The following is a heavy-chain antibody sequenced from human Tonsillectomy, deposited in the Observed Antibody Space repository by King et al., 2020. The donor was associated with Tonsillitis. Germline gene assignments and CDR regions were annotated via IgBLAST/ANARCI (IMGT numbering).Heavy chain of an antibody. D-gene: IGHD2-2*01. CDR1: GFTFSSYS. V-gene: IGHV3-21*01. J-gene: IGHJ4*02. Sequence: VQLVESGGGLVKPGGSLRLSCAASGFTFSSYSMNWVRPAPGKGLEWVSSISSSSSYIYYADSVKGRFTISRDNAKNSLYLQMNSLRAEDTAVYYCAREPLTVVPAANSDYWGQGTLVTVSS. CDR2: ISSSSSYI. CDR3: AREPLTVVPAANSDY.